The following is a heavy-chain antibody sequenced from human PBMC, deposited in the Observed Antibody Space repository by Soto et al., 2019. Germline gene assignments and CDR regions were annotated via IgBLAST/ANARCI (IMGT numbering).Heavy chain of an antibody. V-gene: IGHV4-39*01. J-gene: IGHJ5*02. CDR1: GGSISSSSYY. D-gene: IGHD6-13*01. Sequence: SEXLSLTCTVSGGSISSSSYYWGWIRQPPGKGLEWIGSIYYSGSTYYNPSLKSRVTISVDTSKNQFSLKLSSVTAADTAVYYCARHQSHSSSYVDPWGQGTLVTVSS. CDR2: IYYSGST. CDR3: ARHQSHSSSYVDP.